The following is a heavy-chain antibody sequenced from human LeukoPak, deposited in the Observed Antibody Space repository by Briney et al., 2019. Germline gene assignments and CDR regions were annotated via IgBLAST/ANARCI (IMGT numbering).Heavy chain of an antibody. J-gene: IGHJ4*02. CDR3: APLANGVVVPADDY. D-gene: IGHD2-2*01. CDR2: IYHSGST. CDR1: GHSISSGYY. V-gene: IGHV4-38-2*02. Sequence: SETLSLTCTVSGHSISSGYYWGWIRQPPGKGLEWIGSIYHSGSTYYNPSLKSRVTISVDTSKNQFSLKLSSVTAADTAVYYCAPLANGVVVPADDYWGQGTLVTVSS.